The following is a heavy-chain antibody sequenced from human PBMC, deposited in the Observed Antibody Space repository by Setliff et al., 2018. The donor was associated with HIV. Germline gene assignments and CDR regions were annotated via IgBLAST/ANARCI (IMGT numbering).Heavy chain of an antibody. D-gene: IGHD5-12*01. Sequence: SETLSLTCTVSGGSISSYYWSWIRQPPGKGLEWIGYIYYSGSTNYSPSLRSRATISLDSPTNQFSVTLSSVTAADTAMYYCARYTVGSMVDYWGPGTLVTVSS. J-gene: IGHJ4*02. V-gene: IGHV4-59*08. CDR1: GGSISSYY. CDR2: IYYSGST. CDR3: ARYTVGSMVDY.